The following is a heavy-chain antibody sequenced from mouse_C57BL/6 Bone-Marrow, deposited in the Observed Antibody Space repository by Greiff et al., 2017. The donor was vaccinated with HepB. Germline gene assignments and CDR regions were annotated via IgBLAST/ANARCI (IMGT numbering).Heavy chain of an antibody. J-gene: IGHJ4*01. Sequence: EVMLVESGGGLVQPGGSLSLSCAASGFTFTDYYMSWVRQPPGKALEWLGFIRNKANGYTTEYSASVKGRFTISRANSQSILYLQMNALRAEDSATYYCARSFYGNYGGDAMDYWGQGTSVTVSS. CDR1: GFTFTDYY. CDR3: ARSFYGNYGGDAMDY. D-gene: IGHD2-10*01. V-gene: IGHV7-3*01. CDR2: IRNKANGYTT.